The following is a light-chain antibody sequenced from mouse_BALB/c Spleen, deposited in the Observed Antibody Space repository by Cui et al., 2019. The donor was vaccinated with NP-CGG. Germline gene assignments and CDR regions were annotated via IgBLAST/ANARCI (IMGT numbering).Light chain of an antibody. CDR2: GTV. V-gene: IGLV1*01. CDR3: ALWYSNHWV. CDR1: TGAVTTGNY. J-gene: IGLJ1*01. Sequence: QAVVTQESALTTSPGETVTLTCRSNTGAVTTGNYANWVQEKPDHLFTGLIGGTVNRAPGVPARFSGSLIGDKAALTITGAQTEDEAIYFCALWYSNHWVFGGGTKLTVL.